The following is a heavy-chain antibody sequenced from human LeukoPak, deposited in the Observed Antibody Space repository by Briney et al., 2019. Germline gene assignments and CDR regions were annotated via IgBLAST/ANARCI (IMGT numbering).Heavy chain of an antibody. Sequence: QPWGSLRLSCAVSGFTFSSLALSWVRQAPGKGLEWVSAISGSGGTTHYADSVKGRFTISRDNSKNTLYMQMNSLRAEDTAVYYCAREVAQFDYWGQGTLVTVSS. D-gene: IGHD5-12*01. V-gene: IGHV3-23*01. CDR2: ISGSGGTT. J-gene: IGHJ4*02. CDR3: AREVAQFDY. CDR1: GFTFSSLA.